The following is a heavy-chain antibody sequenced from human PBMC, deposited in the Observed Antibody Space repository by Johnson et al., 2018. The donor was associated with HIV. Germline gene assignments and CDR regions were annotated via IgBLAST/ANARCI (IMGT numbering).Heavy chain of an antibody. D-gene: IGHD3-22*01. CDR1: GFTFSDYY. CDR2: ISSSGSTI. CDR3: ARDPYYYDSSGYYYGNDAFDI. J-gene: IGHJ3*02. Sequence: QVQLVESGGGLVQPGGSLRLSCAASGFTFSDYYMSWIRQAPGKGLEWVSYISSSGSTIYYADSVQGRFTISRDNAKNSLYLQMNSLRAEDTAVYYCARDPYYYDSSGYYYGNDAFDIWGQGTMVTVSS. V-gene: IGHV3-11*04.